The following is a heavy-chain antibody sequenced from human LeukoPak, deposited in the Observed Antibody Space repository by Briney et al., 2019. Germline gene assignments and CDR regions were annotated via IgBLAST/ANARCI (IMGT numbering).Heavy chain of an antibody. D-gene: IGHD6-6*01. CDR1: GFTFSSYS. CDR2: ISSSSSYI. CDR3: ASEGAARRNWFDP. V-gene: IGHV3-21*01. J-gene: IGHJ5*02. Sequence: GGSLRLSCAASGFTFSSYSMNWVLQAPGKGLEWVSSISSSSSYIYYADSVKGRFTISRDNAKNSLYLQMNSLRAEDTAVYYCASEGAARRNWFDPWGQGTLVTVSS.